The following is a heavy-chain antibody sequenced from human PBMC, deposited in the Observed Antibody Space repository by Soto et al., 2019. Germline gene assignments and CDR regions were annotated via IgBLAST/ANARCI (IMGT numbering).Heavy chain of an antibody. Sequence: GGSLRLSCAASGFTFSSYWMHWVRQAPGKGLVWVSRINSDGSSTSYADSVKGRFTISRDNAKNTLYLQMNSLRAEDTAVYYCARVHDFWSGYYDMDVWGQGTTVTVSS. D-gene: IGHD3-3*01. V-gene: IGHV3-74*01. J-gene: IGHJ6*02. CDR1: GFTFSSYW. CDR2: INSDGSST. CDR3: ARVHDFWSGYYDMDV.